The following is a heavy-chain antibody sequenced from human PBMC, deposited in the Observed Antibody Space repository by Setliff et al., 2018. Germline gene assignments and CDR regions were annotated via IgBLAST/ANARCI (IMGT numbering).Heavy chain of an antibody. CDR1: GDSISRSTYY. CDR2: VDHSGNT. J-gene: IGHJ4*02. V-gene: IGHV4-39*01. CDR3: ARRDSTGYYGYSFDF. Sequence: SETLSLTCTVSGDSISRSTYYWGWIRQSPGKGLDWIGTVDHSGNTFYNPSLKSRATISVAPSKNQVSLKLTSVSAADTAVYYCARRDSTGYYGYSFDFWGQGTLVTVSS. D-gene: IGHD3-22*01.